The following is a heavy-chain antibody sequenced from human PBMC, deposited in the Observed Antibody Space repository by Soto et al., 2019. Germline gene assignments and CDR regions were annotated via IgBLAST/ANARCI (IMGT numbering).Heavy chain of an antibody. V-gene: IGHV1-18*01. CDR2: ISGDDGNT. CDR3: ARSGDGRWFDP. CDR1: GYTFTRFG. J-gene: IGHJ5*02. D-gene: IGHD6-19*01. Sequence: QVQLEQSGDEVKKPGASVKVSCKTSGYTFTRFGIGWVRQAPGQGLEWMGWISGDDGNTHYAQNFQDRVTLTTDTSTTTCYMDVRGRSSDDTGVYYCARSGDGRWFDPWGQGTLVIVSS.